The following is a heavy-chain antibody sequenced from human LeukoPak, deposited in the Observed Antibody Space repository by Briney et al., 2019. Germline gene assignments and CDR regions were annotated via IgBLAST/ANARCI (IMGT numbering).Heavy chain of an antibody. D-gene: IGHD6-6*01. CDR1: GFTFSSYG. V-gene: IGHV3-21*01. Sequence: IPGGSLRLSCAASGFTFSSYGMNWVRQAPGKGLEWVSSITSSSSYIYYADSVKGRFTISRDNAKNSLYLQMNSLRDEDTAVYYCARSYSSSRGTFDYWGQGTLVTVSS. CDR2: ITSSSSYI. J-gene: IGHJ4*02. CDR3: ARSYSSSRGTFDY.